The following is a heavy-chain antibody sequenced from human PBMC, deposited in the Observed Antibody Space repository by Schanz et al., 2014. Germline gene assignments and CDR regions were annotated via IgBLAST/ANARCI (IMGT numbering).Heavy chain of an antibody. D-gene: IGHD3-9*01. CDR1: GFTVSSNH. CDR2: SGSGGST. V-gene: IGHV3-66*01. Sequence: EGQLAESGGGLVQPGGSLRLSCAVSGFTVSSNHMDWVRQAPGKGLEWVSGISGSGGSTYYADSVKGRFTMSRDNSKNTLYLQMNSLRAEDTAVYYCARDSRPNYDFLTAYYSIDYWGQGTLVTVSS. J-gene: IGHJ4*02. CDR3: ARDSRPNYDFLTAYYSIDY.